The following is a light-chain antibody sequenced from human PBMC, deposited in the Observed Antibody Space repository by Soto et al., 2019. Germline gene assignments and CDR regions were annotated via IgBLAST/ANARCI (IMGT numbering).Light chain of an antibody. CDR2: KAS. V-gene: IGKV1-5*03. CDR1: QSVSTW. J-gene: IGKJ1*01. Sequence: DIQMTQSPSTLFSSLGDRVTITCRASQSVSTWLAWYQQKPGKAPKLLIYKASSLESGVPSRFSGSGSGTEFTLTISSMQPDDFATYYCQQYNSWTFCQGTKVDIK. CDR3: QQYNSWT.